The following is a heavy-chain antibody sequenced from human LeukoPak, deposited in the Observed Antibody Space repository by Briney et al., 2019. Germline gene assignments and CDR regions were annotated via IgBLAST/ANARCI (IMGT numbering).Heavy chain of an antibody. CDR1: GGSISSYY. Sequence: SETLSLTCTVSGGSISSYYWNWIRQPPGKGLEWIGEINHSGSTNYNPSLKSRVTISVDTSKNQFSLKLSSVTAADTAVYYCARGRRVRRGYYHDSSGYYPPSHWGQGTLVTVSS. V-gene: IGHV4-34*01. J-gene: IGHJ1*01. CDR3: ARGRRVRRGYYHDSSGYYPPSH. CDR2: INHSGST. D-gene: IGHD3-22*01.